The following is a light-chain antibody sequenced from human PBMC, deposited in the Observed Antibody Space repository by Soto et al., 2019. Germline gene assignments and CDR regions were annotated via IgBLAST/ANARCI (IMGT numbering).Light chain of an antibody. Sequence: QSALTQPRSVSGSPGQSITISCTGTSSDVGGYNYVSWYRQHPGKAPKLMIYDVSKRPSGVPDRFPGSKSGNTASLTISGLQAEDEADYYCCSYAGSYTHYVFGTGTKLTVL. CDR1: SSDVGGYNY. V-gene: IGLV2-11*01. J-gene: IGLJ1*01. CDR3: CSYAGSYTHYV. CDR2: DVS.